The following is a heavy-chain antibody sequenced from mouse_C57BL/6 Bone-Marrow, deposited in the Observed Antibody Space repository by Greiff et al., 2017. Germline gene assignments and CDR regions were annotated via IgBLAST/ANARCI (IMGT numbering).Heavy chain of an antibody. J-gene: IGHJ2*01. D-gene: IGHD2-4*01. CDR3: AREARLRRYVDY. Sequence: QVQLQQSGAELVKPGASVKISCKASGYAFSSYWMNWVKQWPGKGLEWIGQIYPGDGDTTYNGKFKGKATLTADKSSSTAYMLLSSLTSEDSAVYFCAREARLRRYVDYWGQGTTLTVSS. V-gene: IGHV1-80*01. CDR1: GYAFSSYW. CDR2: IYPGDGDT.